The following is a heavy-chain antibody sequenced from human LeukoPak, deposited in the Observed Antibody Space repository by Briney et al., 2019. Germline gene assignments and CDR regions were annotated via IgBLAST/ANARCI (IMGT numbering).Heavy chain of an antibody. CDR3: ARVASSSYDFWSGYYTQYYFDY. D-gene: IGHD3-3*01. J-gene: IGHJ4*02. CDR1: GGSFSGYY. Sequence: SETLSLTCAVYGGSFSGYYWSWIRQPPGKALEWIGEINHSGSTNYNPSLKSRVTISVDTSKNQFSLKLSSVTAADTAVYYCARVASSSYDFWSGYYTQYYFDYWGQGTLVTVSS. CDR2: INHSGST. V-gene: IGHV4-34*01.